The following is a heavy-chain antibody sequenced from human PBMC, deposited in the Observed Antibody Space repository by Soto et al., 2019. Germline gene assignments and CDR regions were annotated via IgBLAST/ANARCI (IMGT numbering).Heavy chain of an antibody. J-gene: IGHJ4*02. CDR3: ARQALGYSKGDDY. Sequence: QVQLQESGPGLVKPSETLSLTCTVSGGSISRYYWSWIRQPPGKGLEWIGYIYYSGSTNYNPSLKSRVTISVDTSKNQCSLKLSSVTAADTAVYYCARQALGYSKGDDYWGQGTLVTVSS. CDR2: IYYSGST. D-gene: IGHD4-4*01. V-gene: IGHV4-59*08. CDR1: GGSISRYY.